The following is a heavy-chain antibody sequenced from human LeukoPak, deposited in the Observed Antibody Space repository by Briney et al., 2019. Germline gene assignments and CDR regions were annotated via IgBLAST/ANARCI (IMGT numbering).Heavy chain of an antibody. CDR2: IWYDGSNK. V-gene: IGHV3-33*01. J-gene: IGHJ4*02. CDR1: GFTFSSYG. CDR3: ASCTYYDILTGYPWPIDY. Sequence: PGGSLRLSCAASGFTFSSYGMHWVRQAPGKGLEWVAVIWYDGSNKYYADSVKGRFTISRDNSKNTLYLQMNSLRAEDTAVYYCASCTYYDILTGYPWPIDYWGQGTLVTVSS. D-gene: IGHD3-9*01.